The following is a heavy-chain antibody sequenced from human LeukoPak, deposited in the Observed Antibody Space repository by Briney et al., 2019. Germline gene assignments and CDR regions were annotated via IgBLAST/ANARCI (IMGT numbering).Heavy chain of an antibody. J-gene: IGHJ4*02. CDR3: ARVQSKGIAAPRHFDY. Sequence: PGGSLRLSCAASGFTFSSYAMSWVRQAPGKGLEWVSAISGSGGSTYYADSVKGRFTISRDNSKNTLYLQMNSLRAEDTAVYYCARVQSKGIAAPRHFDYWGQGTLVTVSS. CDR2: ISGSGGST. D-gene: IGHD6-13*01. CDR1: GFTFSSYA. V-gene: IGHV3-23*01.